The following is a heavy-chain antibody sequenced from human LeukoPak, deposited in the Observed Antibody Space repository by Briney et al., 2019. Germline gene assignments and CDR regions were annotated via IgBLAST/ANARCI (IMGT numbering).Heavy chain of an antibody. Sequence: PGGSLRLSCAASGFTFSSYAMHWVRQAPGKGLEWVAVISYDGSNKYYADSVKGRFTISRDNSKNTLYLQMNSLRAEDTAVYYCARGEADAFDIWGQRTMVTVSS. CDR2: ISYDGSNK. CDR3: ARGEADAFDI. CDR1: GFTFSSYA. J-gene: IGHJ3*02. V-gene: IGHV3-30-3*01.